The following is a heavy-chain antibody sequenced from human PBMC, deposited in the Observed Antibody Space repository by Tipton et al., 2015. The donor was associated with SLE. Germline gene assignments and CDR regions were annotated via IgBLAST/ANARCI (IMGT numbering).Heavy chain of an antibody. Sequence: SLRLSCVASGFSFSSYWMSWVRPVPGKGLEWVSYIGDSGRNTFYADSVKGRFTVSRDNALYLQMDSLRTEDTALYYCAGAEQQLGLDYWGQGTLVTVSS. CDR2: IGDSGRNT. D-gene: IGHD6-13*01. J-gene: IGHJ4*02. V-gene: IGHV3-48*04. CDR1: GFSFSSYW. CDR3: AGAEQQLGLDY.